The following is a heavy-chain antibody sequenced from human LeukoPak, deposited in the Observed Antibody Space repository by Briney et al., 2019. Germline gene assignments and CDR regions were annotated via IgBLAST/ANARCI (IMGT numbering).Heavy chain of an antibody. J-gene: IGHJ4*02. CDR2: ISAYSGNT. CDR3: AREFSFSTVTPVDY. D-gene: IGHD4-17*01. V-gene: IGHV1-18*01. Sequence: GASVKVSCKASGYTFTSYGISLVRQAPGQGLEWMGWISAYSGNTNYAQKFQGRVTMTRDTSTSTVYMELSSLRSEDTAVYYCAREFSFSTVTPVDYWGEGTLVTVSS. CDR1: GYTFTSYG.